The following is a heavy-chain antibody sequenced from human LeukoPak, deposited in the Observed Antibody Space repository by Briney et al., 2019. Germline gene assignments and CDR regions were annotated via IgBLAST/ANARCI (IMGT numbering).Heavy chain of an antibody. J-gene: IGHJ4*02. CDR2: ISAYNGNT. CDR1: GYTFTSYG. Sequence: ASVKVSCKASGYTFTSYGISWVRQAPGQGLEWMGWISAYNGNTNYAQKLQGRVTMTTDTSTSTAYMELRSLRSDDTAVYYCARDHPYCSGGSCFPDYFDYWGQGTLVTVSS. CDR3: ARDHPYCSGGSCFPDYFDY. V-gene: IGHV1-18*01. D-gene: IGHD2-15*01.